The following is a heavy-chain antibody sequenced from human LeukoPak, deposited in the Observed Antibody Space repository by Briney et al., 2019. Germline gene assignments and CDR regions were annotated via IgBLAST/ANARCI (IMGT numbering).Heavy chain of an antibody. D-gene: IGHD3-10*01. J-gene: IGHJ3*02. CDR2: IYYSGST. CDR1: GGFISSSSYY. Sequence: ASETLSLTCTVSGGFISSSSYYWGWIRQPPGKGLEWIGSIYYSGSTYYNPSLKSRVTISVDTSKNQFSLHLNSVTPDDTALYYCARGGLVRGSLNSLTAFDIWGQGTMVTVSS. CDR3: ARGGLVRGSLNSLTAFDI. V-gene: IGHV4-39*07.